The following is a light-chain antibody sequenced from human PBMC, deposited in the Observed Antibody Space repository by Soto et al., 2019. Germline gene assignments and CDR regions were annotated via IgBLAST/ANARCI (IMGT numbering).Light chain of an antibody. J-gene: IGKJ5*01. V-gene: IGKV3-20*01. CDR1: QSMGSN. Sequence: EIVMTQSASTMSVSPGQRATLSWRASQSMGSNVAWYQQKHGQAPRILIYGASSRATGIPDRFSGSGYGTDFNLTISRLETEDFAVYCCQQYGSSPITFGQGTRLEIK. CDR3: QQYGSSPIT. CDR2: GAS.